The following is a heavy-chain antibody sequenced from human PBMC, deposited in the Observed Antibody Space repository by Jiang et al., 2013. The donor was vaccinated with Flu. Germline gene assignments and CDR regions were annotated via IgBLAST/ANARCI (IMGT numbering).Heavy chain of an antibody. CDR1: GGSISSYY. V-gene: IGHV4-59*13. Sequence: GSGLVKPSETLSLTCTVSGGSISSYYWSWIRQPPGKGLEWIGYIYYSGSTNYNPSLKSRVTISVDTSKNQFSLKLSSVTAADTAVYYCARVGGIELDSSSWPYFDYWGQGPWSPSPQ. D-gene: IGHD6-13*01. CDR2: IYYSGST. CDR3: ARVGGIELDSSSWPYFDY. J-gene: IGHJ4*02.